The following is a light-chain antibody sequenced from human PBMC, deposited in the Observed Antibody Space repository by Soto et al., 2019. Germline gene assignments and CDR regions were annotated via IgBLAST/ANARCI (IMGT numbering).Light chain of an antibody. V-gene: IGKV3-15*01. Sequence: EIAMTQSPATLSVSPGERATLSCRASQSVSSNLAWYQQKPGQAPRLLIYGASTRATGIPARFSGSGSGTEFTLTISSLQSEDFAVYYCQQYNNWPPRLFTFGPGTKVDIK. J-gene: IGKJ3*01. CDR1: QSVSSN. CDR2: GAS. CDR3: QQYNNWPPRLFT.